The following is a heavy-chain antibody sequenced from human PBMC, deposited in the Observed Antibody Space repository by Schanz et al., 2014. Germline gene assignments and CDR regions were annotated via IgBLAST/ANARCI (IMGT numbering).Heavy chain of an antibody. V-gene: IGHV3-48*04. D-gene: IGHD3-10*01. J-gene: IGHJ4*02. CDR2: ITYNGGTI. CDR1: GFTLSSYG. CDR3: AKIGGSDFDY. Sequence: VQLVESGGGVVQPGRSLRLSCAASGFTLSSYGMHWVRQAPGKGLEWISYITYNGGTIYYADSVKGRFTISRDNSKNSLYLQMNSLRAEDTAVYYCAKIGGSDFDYWAQGTLVTVSS.